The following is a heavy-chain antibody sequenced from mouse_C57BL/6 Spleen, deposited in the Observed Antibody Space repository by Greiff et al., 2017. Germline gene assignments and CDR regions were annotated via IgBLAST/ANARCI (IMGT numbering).Heavy chain of an antibody. J-gene: IGHJ2*01. V-gene: IGHV1-18*01. CDR1: GYTFTDYN. Sequence: EVQLQQSGPELVKPGASVKIPCKASGYTFTDYNMDWVKQSHGKSLEWIGDINPNNGGTIYNQKFKGKATLTVDKSSSTAYMELRSLTSEDTAVDYCARRRLYYYGSLDYFDYWGQGTTLTVSS. CDR2: INPNNGGT. CDR3: ARRRLYYYGSLDYFDY. D-gene: IGHD1-1*01.